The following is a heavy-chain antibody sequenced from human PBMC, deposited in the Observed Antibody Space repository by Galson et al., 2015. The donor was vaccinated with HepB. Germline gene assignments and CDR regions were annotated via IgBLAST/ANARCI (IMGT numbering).Heavy chain of an antibody. J-gene: IGHJ6*03. CDR1: GFTFSSYG. Sequence: SLRLSCAASGFTFSSYGMHWVRQAPGKGLEWVAVISYDGSNKYYADSVKGRFTISRDNSKNTLYLQMNSLRAEDTAVYYCARVGGDYVNYMDVWGKGTTVTVSS. CDR2: ISYDGSNK. V-gene: IGHV3-30*03. CDR3: ARVGGDYVNYMDV. D-gene: IGHD4-17*01.